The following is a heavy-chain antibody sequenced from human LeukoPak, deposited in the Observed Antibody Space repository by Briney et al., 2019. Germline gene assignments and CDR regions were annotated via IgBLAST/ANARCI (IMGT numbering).Heavy chain of an antibody. D-gene: IGHD2/OR15-2a*01. J-gene: IGHJ4*02. Sequence: GGSLRLSCAASGFTFSSYAMSWVRQAPGKGLEWVSAVSGSGASTYYADSVKGRFTLSRDNSKNTLYLQMNSLRAEDTAVYYCAKGVKCNSSPYGYDFWGQGTLVTVSS. CDR1: GFTFSSYA. V-gene: IGHV3-23*01. CDR2: VSGSGAST. CDR3: AKGVKCNSSPYGYDF.